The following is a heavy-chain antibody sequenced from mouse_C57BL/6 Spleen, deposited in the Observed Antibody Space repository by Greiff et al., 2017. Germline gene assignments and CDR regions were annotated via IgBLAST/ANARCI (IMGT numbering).Heavy chain of an antibody. D-gene: IGHD1-1*01. CDR3: ARILYYYGSSYQYYFDY. Sequence: QVQLKESGPGILQPSQTLSLTCSFSGFSLSTFGMGVGWIRQPSGKGLEWLAHIWWDDDKYYNPALKSRLTISKDTSKNQGFLKIANVDTADTATYYCARILYYYGSSYQYYFDYWGQGTTLTVSS. CDR2: IWWDDDK. CDR1: GFSLSTFGMG. J-gene: IGHJ2*01. V-gene: IGHV8-8*01.